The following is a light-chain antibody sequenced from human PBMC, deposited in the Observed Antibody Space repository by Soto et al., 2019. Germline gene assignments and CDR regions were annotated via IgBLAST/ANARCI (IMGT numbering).Light chain of an antibody. V-gene: IGLV2-14*01. CDR1: SHDIGAYDY. CDR3: ASFTTNRVYV. Sequence: QSALTQPTSVSGSAGQSITIPCTGNSHDIGAYDYVSWYQQHPGKAPRLLIYGVRNLPSEIPSRFSASKPGLTASLNISGLQAEDEADYYCASFTTNRVYVFGPGTKVTVL. J-gene: IGLJ1*01. CDR2: GVR.